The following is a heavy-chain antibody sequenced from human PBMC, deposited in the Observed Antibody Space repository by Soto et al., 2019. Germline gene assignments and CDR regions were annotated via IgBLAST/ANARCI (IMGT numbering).Heavy chain of an antibody. CDR3: ASSHAGAHITAAVH. J-gene: IGHJ4*02. D-gene: IGHD6-13*01. V-gene: IGHV4-30-2*01. CDR2: VYHSGST. CDR1: GGSISSSGYS. Sequence: QLQLQESGSGLVKPAQTLSLTCAVSGGSISSSGYSWSWIRQPPGKGLEWVGYVYHSGSTYYNPSLKSRVTISVDRSKNQFSLKLRSVTAADTAVYYCASSHAGAHITAAVHWGQGTLVTVSS.